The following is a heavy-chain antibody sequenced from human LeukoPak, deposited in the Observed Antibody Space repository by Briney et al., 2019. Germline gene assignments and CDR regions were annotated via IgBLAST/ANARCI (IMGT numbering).Heavy chain of an antibody. Sequence: ASVKVSCKTSGYTFTSCYMHWVRQAPGQGLERMGMINPSAGSTRYAQKFQGRVTMTTDTSTSTVYMELSSLRSEDTAVYYCARGGCGDSAAPFDDWGQGTLVPVSS. CDR2: INPSAGST. CDR1: GYTFTSCY. CDR3: ARGGCGDSAAPFDD. V-gene: IGHV1-46*01. J-gene: IGHJ4*02. D-gene: IGHD2-21*02.